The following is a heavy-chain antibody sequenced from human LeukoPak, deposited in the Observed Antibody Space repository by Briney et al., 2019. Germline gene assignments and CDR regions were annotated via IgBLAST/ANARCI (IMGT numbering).Heavy chain of an antibody. CDR2: IYYSGST. CDR3: ARDSSGWTSYGMDV. V-gene: IGHV4-61*01. Sequence: PSETLSLTCTVSGGSVSSGSYYWSWIRQPPGKGLEWIGYIYYSGSTNYNPSLESRVTISVDTSKNQFSLKLSSVTAADTAVYYCARDSSGWTSYGMDVWGQGTTVTVSS. D-gene: IGHD6-19*01. J-gene: IGHJ6*02. CDR1: GGSVSSGSYY.